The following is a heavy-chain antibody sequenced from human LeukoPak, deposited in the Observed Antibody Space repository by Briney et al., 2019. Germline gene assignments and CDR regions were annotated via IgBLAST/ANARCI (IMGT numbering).Heavy chain of an antibody. Sequence: GGSLRLSCAASGFTFSTYAMSWVRQAPGKGLEWVSANSGSGGTTYYADSVKGRFTISRDNSKNTLYLQMNSLRAEDTAVYYCAKTHGRYCNSVSCYQGEDAFDIWGQGTMVTVSS. V-gene: IGHV3-23*01. J-gene: IGHJ3*02. CDR1: GFTFSTYA. D-gene: IGHD2-2*01. CDR3: AKTHGRYCNSVSCYQGEDAFDI. CDR2: NSGSGGTT.